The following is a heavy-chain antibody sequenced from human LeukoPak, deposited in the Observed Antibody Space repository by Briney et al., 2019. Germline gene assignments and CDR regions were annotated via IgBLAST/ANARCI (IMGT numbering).Heavy chain of an antibody. CDR2: INAYNGDT. V-gene: IGHV1-18*01. J-gene: IGHJ4*02. CDR3: ARDLRSSSVYYFDY. CDR1: GYTFTSYG. Sequence: ASVKVSCKASGYTFTSYGISWVRQAPGQGLEWMAWINAYNGDTNFAQKLQGRVTVTTDTSTSTAYMELRSLRSDDTAVYYCARDLRSSSVYYFDYWGQRTLVTVSS. D-gene: IGHD6-6*01.